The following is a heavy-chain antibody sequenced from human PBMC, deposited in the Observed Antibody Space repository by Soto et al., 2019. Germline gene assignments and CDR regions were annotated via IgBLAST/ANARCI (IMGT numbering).Heavy chain of an antibody. Sequence: ESGPTLVNPTQTLTLTCTFSGFSLSTSGMCVSWIRQPPGKALEWLALIDWDDDKYYSTSLKTRLTISKDTSKNQVVLTMTNMDPVDTATYYCARIRSDYDILTGYYYYYYGMDVWGQGTTVTVSS. CDR2: IDWDDDK. D-gene: IGHD3-9*01. J-gene: IGHJ6*02. CDR3: ARIRSDYDILTGYYYYYYGMDV. CDR1: GFSLSTSGMC. V-gene: IGHV2-70*01.